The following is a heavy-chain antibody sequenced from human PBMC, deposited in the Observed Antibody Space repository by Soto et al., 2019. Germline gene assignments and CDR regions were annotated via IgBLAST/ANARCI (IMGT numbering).Heavy chain of an antibody. D-gene: IGHD3-3*01. J-gene: IGHJ3*02. Sequence: ASVKVACKASGYTFTSYARHWVRQAPGQRLEWMGWINAGNGNTKYSQKFQGRVTITRDTSASTAYMELSSLRSEDTAVYYCARGSIFGVVSGAFDIWGQGTMVTVSS. CDR3: ARGSIFGVVSGAFDI. CDR1: GYTFTSYA. V-gene: IGHV1-3*01. CDR2: INAGNGNT.